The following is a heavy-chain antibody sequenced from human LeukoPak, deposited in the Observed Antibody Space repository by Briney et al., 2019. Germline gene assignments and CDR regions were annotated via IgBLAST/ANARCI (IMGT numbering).Heavy chain of an antibody. J-gene: IGHJ4*02. CDR3: AREPYYGSGSYYDY. Sequence: ASVKVSCKASGYTFTGYYMHWVRQAPGQGLEWMGWINPNSGGTNYAQKFQGRVTMTRDTSISTAYMELSSLRSEDTAVYYCAREPYYGSGSYYDYWGQGTLVTVSS. D-gene: IGHD3-10*01. CDR1: GYTFTGYY. V-gene: IGHV1-2*02. CDR2: INPNSGGT.